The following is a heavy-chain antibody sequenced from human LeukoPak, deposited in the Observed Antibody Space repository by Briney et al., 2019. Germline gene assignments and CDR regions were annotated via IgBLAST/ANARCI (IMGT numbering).Heavy chain of an antibody. CDR1: GYTFTNYG. Sequence: WASVKVSCKASGYTFTNYGINWVRQAPGQGLEWMGWISAYNGNTNYAQKLQGRVTMTTDTSTSTAYMGLMNLRSDDTAVYYCARDRVRGVTPPRNAFDIWGQGTVVTVSS. J-gene: IGHJ3*02. CDR3: ARDRVRGVTPPRNAFDI. D-gene: IGHD2-21*02. CDR2: ISAYNGNT. V-gene: IGHV1-18*01.